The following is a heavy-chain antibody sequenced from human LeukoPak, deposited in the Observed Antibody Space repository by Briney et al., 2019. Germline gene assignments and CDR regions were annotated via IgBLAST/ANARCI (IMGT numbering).Heavy chain of an antibody. V-gene: IGHV3-49*04. D-gene: IGHD5-12*01. CDR3: ARGGRRDIVATMRGAYYFDY. CDR2: IRSKAYGGAT. J-gene: IGHJ4*02. Sequence: GGSLRLSCTASGFTFGDYAMSWVRQAPGKGLEGVGFIRSKAYGGATEYAASVKGRFTISRDNSKNTLYLQMNSLRAEDTAVYYCARGGRRDIVATMRGAYYFDYWGQGTLVTVSS. CDR1: GFTFGDYA.